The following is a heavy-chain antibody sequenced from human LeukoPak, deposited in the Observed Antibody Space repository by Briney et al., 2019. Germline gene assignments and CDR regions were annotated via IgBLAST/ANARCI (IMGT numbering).Heavy chain of an antibody. Sequence: GGSLRLSCAASGFSFSNYAMHWVRQAPGKGLEWVSFIRFDGTNKYYADSVKGRFTISRDNSENTLFLQMNSLRAEDTAMYYCAKLKNVGIYTTSIFDYWGQGTLVIVSS. D-gene: IGHD5-12*01. J-gene: IGHJ4*02. V-gene: IGHV3-30*02. CDR3: AKLKNVGIYTTSIFDY. CDR1: GFSFSNYA. CDR2: IRFDGTNK.